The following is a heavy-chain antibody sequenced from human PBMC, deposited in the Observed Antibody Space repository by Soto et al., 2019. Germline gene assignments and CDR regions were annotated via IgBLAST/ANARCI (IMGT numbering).Heavy chain of an antibody. CDR2: IIPLFGTA. D-gene: IGHD3-10*01. Sequence: SVKVSCKASGVTFSSETLGWVRQAPGQGLEWVGGIIPLFGTASYAQKFQGRVTITADESTSTVYMELSSLRSDDTAVYFCATELGEIPASPFDAWGQGTLVTVSS. V-gene: IGHV1-69*13. J-gene: IGHJ4*02. CDR1: GVTFSSET. CDR3: ATELGEIPASPFDA.